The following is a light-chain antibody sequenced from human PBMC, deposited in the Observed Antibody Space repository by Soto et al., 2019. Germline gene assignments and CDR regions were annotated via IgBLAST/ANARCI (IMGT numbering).Light chain of an antibody. J-gene: IGKJ1*01. V-gene: IGKV3-15*01. CDR3: QQYENWPRT. CDR2: GAS. CDR1: QSVSSN. Sequence: EIVMTQSPATLSVSPGERATLSCRASQSVSSNLDWYQQKPGQAPRLLIYGASTRATGFPARFSGRGSGTEFTLTISSLQSGDFAVYYCQQYENWPRTFGQGTKVEIK.